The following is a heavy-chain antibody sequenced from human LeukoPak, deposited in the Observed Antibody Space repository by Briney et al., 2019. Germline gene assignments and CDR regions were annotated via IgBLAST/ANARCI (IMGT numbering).Heavy chain of an antibody. D-gene: IGHD4-23*01. V-gene: IGHV3-21*01. Sequence: GGPLRLSCAASGFTFSSYSMNWVRQAPGKGLEWVPSISSSSSYIYYADSVKGRFTISRDNAKNSLYLQMNSLRAEDTAVYYCAREHYGGNLMVDYWGQGTLVTVSS. CDR3: AREHYGGNLMVDY. CDR1: GFTFSSYS. J-gene: IGHJ4*02. CDR2: ISSSSSYI.